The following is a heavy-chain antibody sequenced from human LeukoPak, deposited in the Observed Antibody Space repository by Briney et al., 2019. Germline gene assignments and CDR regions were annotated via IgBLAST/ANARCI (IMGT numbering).Heavy chain of an antibody. CDR3: ARDLDHYYDSSGYFDY. D-gene: IGHD3-22*01. CDR1: GFTFSSYE. CDR2: ISSSGSTI. J-gene: IGHJ4*02. V-gene: IGHV3-48*03. Sequence: GGSLRLSCAASGFTFSSYEMNWVRQAPGKGLEWVSYISSSGSTIYYADSVKGRFTISRDNAKNSLYLQMNSLRAEDTAVYYCARDLDHYYDSSGYFDYWGQGTLVTVSS.